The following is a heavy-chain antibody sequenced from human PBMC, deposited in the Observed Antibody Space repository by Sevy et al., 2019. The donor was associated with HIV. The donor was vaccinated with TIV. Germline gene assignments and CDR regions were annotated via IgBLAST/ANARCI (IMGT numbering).Heavy chain of an antibody. J-gene: IGHJ4*02. V-gene: IGHV3-30*02. CDR2: IRYDGTHM. CDR1: GFTFSNYA. CDR3: AKDVASPKPLYYFDF. Sequence: GGSLRLSCVASGFTFSNYAMHWVRQAPGKGLEWVAFIRYDGTHMAYGDPVKGGLTISRDNAKNTVYLQMTSLRPEDTAVYHCAKDVASPKPLYYFDFWGQGNLVTVSS.